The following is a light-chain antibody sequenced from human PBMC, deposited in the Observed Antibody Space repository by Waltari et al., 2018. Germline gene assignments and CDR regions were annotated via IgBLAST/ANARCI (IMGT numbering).Light chain of an antibody. CDR1: SSNIGSNT. V-gene: IGLV1-44*01. CDR3: TAWDASLNAVV. CDR2: SNN. J-gene: IGLJ2*01. Sequence: QSVLTQPPSASGTPGQRVTISCSGSSSNIGSNTVNWYQQPPGTAPKLLVHSNNPRPPGVPDRFSGAKSGTSASLAISGLQSEDEADYYCTAWDASLNAVVFGGGTKLTVL.